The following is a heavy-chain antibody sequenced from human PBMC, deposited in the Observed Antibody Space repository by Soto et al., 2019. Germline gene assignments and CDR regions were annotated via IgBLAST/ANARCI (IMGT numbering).Heavy chain of an antibody. CDR2: IYYSGST. V-gene: IGHV4-31*03. J-gene: IGHJ2*01. CDR1: GGPISSGGYY. Sequence: SETLSLTCTVSGGPISSGGYYWSWIRQHPGKGLEWIGYIYYSGSTYYNPSLKSRVTISVDTSKNQFSLKLSSVTAADTAVYYCAREAMGTMVRGGRYFDLWGRGTLVTVSS. CDR3: AREAMGTMVRGGRYFDL. D-gene: IGHD3-10*01.